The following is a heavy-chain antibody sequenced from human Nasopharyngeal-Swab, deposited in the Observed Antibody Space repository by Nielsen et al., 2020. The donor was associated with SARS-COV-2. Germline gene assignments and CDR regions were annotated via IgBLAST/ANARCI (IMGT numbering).Heavy chain of an antibody. CDR3: ARGQDAYYYMDV. CDR1: GGTLNGFH. Sequence: GSLRLSCVVFGGTLNGFHWKWIRQTPGKGLKWIGEINDRGSGNYNPSLRSRVTISAGTSNIQFSLKLNSVTAADTAVYSCARGQDAYYYMDVWGEGTTVTVSS. CDR2: INDRGSG. V-gene: IGHV4-34*01. D-gene: IGHD2-15*01. J-gene: IGHJ6*03.